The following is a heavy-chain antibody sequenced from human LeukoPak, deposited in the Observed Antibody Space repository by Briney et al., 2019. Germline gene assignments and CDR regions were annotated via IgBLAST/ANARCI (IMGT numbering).Heavy chain of an antibody. D-gene: IGHD5-18*01. CDR2: IYTSGST. V-gene: IGHV4-4*07. J-gene: IGHJ3*02. CDR3: ARDGVDTAMSDAFDI. Sequence: SETLSLTCTVSDGSISSYYWSWIRQPAGKGLEWIGRIYTSGSTNYNPSLKSRVTMSVDTSKNQFSLKLSSVTAADTAVYYCARDGVDTAMSDAFDIWGQGTMVTVSS. CDR1: DGSISSYY.